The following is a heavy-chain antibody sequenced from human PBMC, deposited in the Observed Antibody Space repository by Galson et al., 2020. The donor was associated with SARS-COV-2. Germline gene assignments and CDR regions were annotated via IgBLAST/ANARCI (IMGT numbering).Heavy chain of an antibody. Sequence: ASVKVSCKPSGYTFTSYTITWVRQAPGQGLEWMGMVNTYNGNTNYAQNLQGRVTMTTDTSTTTAYMELRSLKSDDTAVYYCARDFAIVPTAPKYYFDYWGQGTLVTVSS. V-gene: IGHV1-18*04. CDR2: VNTYNGNT. J-gene: IGHJ4*02. CDR1: GYTFTSYT. D-gene: IGHD2-2*01. CDR3: ARDFAIVPTAPKYYFDY.